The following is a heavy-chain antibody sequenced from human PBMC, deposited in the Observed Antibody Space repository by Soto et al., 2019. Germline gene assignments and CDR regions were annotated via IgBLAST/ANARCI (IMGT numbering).Heavy chain of an antibody. Sequence: PSETLSLTCAVSGGSISSGGYSWSWIRQPPGKGLEWIGYIYHSGSTYYNPSLKSRVTISVDRSKNQFSLKLSSVTAADTAVYYCARVFCSGSGSYYPDAFDIWGQGTMVTFSS. J-gene: IGHJ3*02. CDR1: GGSISSGGYS. D-gene: IGHD3-10*01. CDR2: IYHSGST. V-gene: IGHV4-30-2*01. CDR3: ARVFCSGSGSYYPDAFDI.